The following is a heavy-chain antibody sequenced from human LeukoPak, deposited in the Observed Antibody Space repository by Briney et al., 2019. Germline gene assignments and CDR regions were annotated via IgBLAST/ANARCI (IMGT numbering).Heavy chain of an antibody. CDR3: AKGRVVAGSKSLTYHWLDP. J-gene: IGHJ5*02. CDR1: GYTFTGYY. V-gene: IGHV1-2*02. Sequence: ASVKVSCKASGYTFTGYYIHWVRQAPGQGLEWVGWINPNSGGAKYAQKFQDRVTMTRDTSISTAYMGLSRLRSDDTVVYYCAKGRVVAGSKSLTYHWLDPWGQGTLVTVSS. CDR2: INPNSGGA. D-gene: IGHD6-19*01.